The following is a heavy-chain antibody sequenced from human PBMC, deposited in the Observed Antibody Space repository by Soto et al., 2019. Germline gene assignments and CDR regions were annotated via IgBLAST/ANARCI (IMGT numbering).Heavy chain of an antibody. CDR1: GYSFTSYW. Sequence: GESLKISCKGSGYSFTSYWIGWVRQMPGKGLEWMGIIYPGDSDTRYSPSFQGQVTISADKSISTAYLQWSSLKASDTAMYYCARPVYYDSSGYHGWFDPWGQGTLVTVSS. V-gene: IGHV5-51*01. J-gene: IGHJ5*02. D-gene: IGHD3-22*01. CDR2: IYPGDSDT. CDR3: ARPVYYDSSGYHGWFDP.